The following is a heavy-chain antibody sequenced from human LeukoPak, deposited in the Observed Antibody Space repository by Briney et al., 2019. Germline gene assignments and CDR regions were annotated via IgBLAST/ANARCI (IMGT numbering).Heavy chain of an antibody. J-gene: IGHJ4*02. CDR1: GYTFTGYY. Sequence: ASVKVSCKASGYTFTGYYMHWVRQAPGQGLGWMGWINPNSGGTNYAQKFQGRVTMTRDTSISTAYMELSRLRSDDTAVYYCARDLRDVLGYGDYVLRDYWGQGTLVTVSS. D-gene: IGHD4-17*01. CDR2: INPNSGGT. V-gene: IGHV1-2*02. CDR3: ARDLRDVLGYGDYVLRDY.